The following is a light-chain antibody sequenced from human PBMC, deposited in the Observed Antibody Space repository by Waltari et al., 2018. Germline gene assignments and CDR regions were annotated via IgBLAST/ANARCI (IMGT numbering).Light chain of an antibody. CDR1: QSVGGNY. J-gene: IGKJ4*01. V-gene: IGKV3-20*01. CDR2: DAS. Sequence: EIVLTQSPGTLSLSPGEGATLSCRASQSVGGNYLAWFQQKPGQAPRLLIYDASNRATGIADRFSGSGSGTDFTLTISRLETEDFAVYYCQQSATSPLTFGGGTKVDI. CDR3: QQSATSPLT.